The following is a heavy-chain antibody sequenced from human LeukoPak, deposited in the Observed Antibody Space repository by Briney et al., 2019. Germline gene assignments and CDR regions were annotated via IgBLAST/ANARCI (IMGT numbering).Heavy chain of an antibody. CDR1: PVTVTLATV. J-gene: IGHJ4*02. CDR2: IKQDGSEK. D-gene: IGHD3-10*01. CDR3: AGDSGNCDGAWSYYPFDY. V-gene: IGHV3-7*04. Sequence: GGSLTHSSVASPVTVTLATVLLGPQAPGQGLEWLANIKQDGSEKYYVDSVKGRFTISRDNAKNSLYLQMNSLRAQDTAVYYGAGDSGNCDGAWSYYPFDYWGQGPLVTVSS.